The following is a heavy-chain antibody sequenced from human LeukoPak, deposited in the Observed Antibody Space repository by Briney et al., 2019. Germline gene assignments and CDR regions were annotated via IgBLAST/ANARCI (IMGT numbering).Heavy chain of an antibody. Sequence: SETLSVTCTVSGGSISSYYWSWIRQPAGNGLEWIGRIYTSGSTNYNPSLKSRVTMSVDTSKNQFSLKLSSVTAADTAVYYCARAGTVTTVWPYYFDYWGQGTLVTVSS. CDR1: GGSISSYY. D-gene: IGHD4-17*01. V-gene: IGHV4-4*07. CDR3: ARAGTVTTVWPYYFDY. CDR2: IYTSGST. J-gene: IGHJ4*02.